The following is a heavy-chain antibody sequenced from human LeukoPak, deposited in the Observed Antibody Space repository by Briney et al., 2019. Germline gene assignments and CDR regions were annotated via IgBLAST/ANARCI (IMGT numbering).Heavy chain of an antibody. CDR2: IRGSGSTT. V-gene: IGHV3-23*01. CDR1: GFALSAYA. CDR3: AKDAVAPGSGGDYFDY. J-gene: IGHJ4*02. Sequence: GGSLRLSCAASGFALSAYAVRWVRQAPGKGREWVSSIRGSGSTTYYADSVKGRFTISRDNSKNTLSLQMNSLRAEDTAVYYCAKDAVAPGSGGDYFDYWGQGTLVTVSS. D-gene: IGHD3-10*01.